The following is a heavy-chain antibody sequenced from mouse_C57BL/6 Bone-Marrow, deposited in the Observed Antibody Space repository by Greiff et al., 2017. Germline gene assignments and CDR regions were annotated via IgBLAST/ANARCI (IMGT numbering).Heavy chain of an antibody. J-gene: IGHJ4*01. CDR1: GYTFTDYY. V-gene: IGHV1-76*01. D-gene: IGHD1-1*01. CDR2: IYPGSGNT. CDR3: ARSIHYYCSSYAMDY. Sequence: VQLQQSGAELVRPGASVKLSCKASGYTFTDYYINWVKQRPGQGLEWIARIYPGSGNTYYNEKFKGKATLTAEKSSSTAYMQLSSLTSEDSAVYFCARSIHYYCSSYAMDYWCQGTSFTVSS.